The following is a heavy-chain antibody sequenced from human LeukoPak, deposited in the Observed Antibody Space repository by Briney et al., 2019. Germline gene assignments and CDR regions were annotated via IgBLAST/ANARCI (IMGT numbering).Heavy chain of an antibody. J-gene: IGHJ4*02. CDR2: INPNSGGT. CDR3: ARGRCGGGNCYSASDY. Sequence: VASVKVSCKASGYTFTDYYMYWVRQAPGQGPEWMGWINPNSGGTKYAQKFQGRVTMTGDTSSNTAYMELSSLRFDDTAVYYCARGRCGGGNCYSASDYWGQGTLVTVSS. D-gene: IGHD2-15*01. CDR1: GYTFTDYY. V-gene: IGHV1-2*02.